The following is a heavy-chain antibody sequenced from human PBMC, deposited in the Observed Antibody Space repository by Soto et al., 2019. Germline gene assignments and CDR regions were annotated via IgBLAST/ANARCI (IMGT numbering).Heavy chain of an antibody. J-gene: IGHJ6*02. Sequence: ASLKGSCKAYGYTFLSYVINWQRQATGKGVDRMGWMNPNSGNTAHAQKFQGRVAMTRNTAISTAYMELSSLRSEDTAVYYCARGNDFWSGYRYYYYYAMDVWGQGTTVTVSS. V-gene: IGHV1-8*01. CDR2: MNPNSGNT. D-gene: IGHD3-3*01. CDR1: GYTFLSYV. CDR3: ARGNDFWSGYRYYYYYAMDV.